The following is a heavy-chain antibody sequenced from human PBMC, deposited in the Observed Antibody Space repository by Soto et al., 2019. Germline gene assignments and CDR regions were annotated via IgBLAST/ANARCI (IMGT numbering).Heavy chain of an antibody. CDR3: ARGRKKGITGTARPADAFDI. Sequence: QVQLVQSGAEVKKPGASVKVSCKASGYTFTGYYMHWVRQAPGQGLEWMGWINPNSGGTNYAQKFQGWVTMTRDTSISTAYMELSRLRSDDTAVYYCARGRKKGITGTARPADAFDIWGQGTMVTVSS. CDR2: INPNSGGT. CDR1: GYTFTGYY. D-gene: IGHD1-7*01. V-gene: IGHV1-2*04. J-gene: IGHJ3*02.